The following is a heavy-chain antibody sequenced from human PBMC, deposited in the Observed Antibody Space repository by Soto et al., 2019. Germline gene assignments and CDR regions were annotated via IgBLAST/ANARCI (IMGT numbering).Heavy chain of an antibody. CDR2: ISSSSSYI. CDR1: GFTFSSYS. V-gene: IGHV3-21*01. D-gene: IGHD6-13*01. Sequence: SLRLSCAASGFTFSSYSMNWVRQAPGKGLEWVSSISSSSSYIYYADSVKGRFTISRDNAKNSLYLQMNSLRAEDTAVYYCARDLGIAAAGFESGYYYGMDVWGQGTTVTVSS. J-gene: IGHJ6*02. CDR3: ARDLGIAAAGFESGYYYGMDV.